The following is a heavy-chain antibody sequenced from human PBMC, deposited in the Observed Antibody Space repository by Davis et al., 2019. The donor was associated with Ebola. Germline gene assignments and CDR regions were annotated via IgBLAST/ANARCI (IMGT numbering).Heavy chain of an antibody. CDR3: ARGRGPRYYYGMDV. V-gene: IGHV4-34*01. J-gene: IGHJ6*02. CDR2: INHSGST. Sequence: PSETLSLTCAVYGGSFSGYYWSWIRQPPGKGLEWTGEINHSGSTNYNPSLKSRVTISVDTSKNQFSLKLSSVTAADTAVYYCARGRGPRYYYGMDVWGQGTTVTVSS. D-gene: IGHD3-10*01. CDR1: GGSFSGYY.